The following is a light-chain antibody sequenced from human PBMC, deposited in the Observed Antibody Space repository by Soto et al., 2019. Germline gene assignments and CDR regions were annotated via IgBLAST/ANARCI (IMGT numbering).Light chain of an antibody. CDR1: SSDVGGYNY. CDR2: EVT. CDR3: SSYTTTNTYV. J-gene: IGLJ1*01. V-gene: IGLV2-14*01. Sequence: QSVLTQPASVSGSPGQSITISCTGTSSDVGGYNYVSWYQQHPGKAPKLMIYEVTNRPSGISNRFSGSKSGNTASLTISGLQVDDEADYYCSSYTTTNTYVFGTGTKLTFL.